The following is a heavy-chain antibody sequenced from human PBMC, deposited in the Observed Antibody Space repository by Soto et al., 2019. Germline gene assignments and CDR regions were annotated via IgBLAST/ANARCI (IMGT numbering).Heavy chain of an antibody. D-gene: IGHD3-9*01. CDR1: GVSIISGGYY. J-gene: IGHJ3*02. V-gene: IGHV4-31*03. CDR3: ASYEISPPVNVVASDAFDI. Sequence: PSETLSLTCTVSGVSIISGGYYWILIRQHPGKSLEWIGYIYYSGSTYYNPSLKSRVTISVDTSKNQFSLKLSSVTAADTAVYYCASYEISPPVNVVASDAFDIWGQETMVTVHS. CDR2: IYYSGST.